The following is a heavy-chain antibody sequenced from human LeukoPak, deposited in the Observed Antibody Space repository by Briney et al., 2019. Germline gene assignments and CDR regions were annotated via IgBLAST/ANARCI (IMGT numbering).Heavy chain of an antibody. V-gene: IGHV3-66*01. Sequence: GGSLRLSCAASGFTVSSNYMSWVRQAPGKGLEWVSVIYSGGSTYYADSVKGRFTISRDNSKNTLYLQMNSLRAEDTAVYYCARSRGGYDILTGYYLGEFDYWGQGTLVTVSS. J-gene: IGHJ4*02. D-gene: IGHD3-9*01. CDR1: GFTVSSNY. CDR3: ARSRGGYDILTGYYLGEFDY. CDR2: IYSGGST.